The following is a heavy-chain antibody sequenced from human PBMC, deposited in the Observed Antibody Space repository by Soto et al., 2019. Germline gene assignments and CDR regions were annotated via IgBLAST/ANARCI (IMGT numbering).Heavy chain of an antibody. CDR2: ISLDGDTQ. CDR1: GFTFSSYG. D-gene: IGHD6-19*01. Sequence: QVQLVESGGGVVQPGRSLRLSCVGSGFTFSSYGMHWVRQAPGKGLEWVAVISLDGDTQYYVDSVKGRFTISRDNSKNMLDLQMNSLRPEDTAVYSWAKKYNSGRSPSSRDVWGQGTTVTVSS. J-gene: IGHJ6*02. CDR3: AKKYNSGRSPSSRDV. V-gene: IGHV3-30*18.